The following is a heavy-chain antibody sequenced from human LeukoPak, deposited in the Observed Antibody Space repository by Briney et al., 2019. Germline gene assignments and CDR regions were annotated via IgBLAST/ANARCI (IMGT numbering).Heavy chain of an antibody. D-gene: IGHD6-19*01. CDR1: GGSISSYY. Sequence: TSETLSLTCTVSGGSISSYYWSWIRPPAGKGLEWIGRIYASGSTNYNPSLKSRVTISVDKSKNQFSLKLSSVTAADTAVYYCAGSQWLAYFDYWGQGTLVTVSS. J-gene: IGHJ4*02. CDR3: AGSQWLAYFDY. V-gene: IGHV4-4*07. CDR2: IYASGST.